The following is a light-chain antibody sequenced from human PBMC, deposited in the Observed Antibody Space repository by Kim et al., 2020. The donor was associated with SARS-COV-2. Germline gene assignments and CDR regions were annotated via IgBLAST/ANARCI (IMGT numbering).Light chain of an antibody. CDR2: EGS. CDR1: SSDVGSYNL. V-gene: IGLV2-23*01. J-gene: IGLJ3*02. Sequence: GQSITISCTGTSSDVGSYNLVSWYQQHPGKAPKLMIYEGSKRPSGVSNRFSGSKSGNTASLTISGLQAEDEADYYCCSYAGSNTWVFGGGTKLTVL. CDR3: CSYAGSNTWV.